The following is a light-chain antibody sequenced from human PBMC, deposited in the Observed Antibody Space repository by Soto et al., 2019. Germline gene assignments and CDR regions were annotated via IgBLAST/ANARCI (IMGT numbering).Light chain of an antibody. Sequence: QSALTKPPSASGSPGQSVTISCTGTSSDVGRYNYVSWYQQHPGKAPKLMIYEVNKRPSEVPDRFSGSKSGNTASLTVSGLQAEDEAHYYCCSFTGTTIGVFGGGTQLTVL. CDR3: CSFTGTTIGV. J-gene: IGLJ2*01. CDR1: SSDVGRYNY. V-gene: IGLV2-8*01. CDR2: EVN.